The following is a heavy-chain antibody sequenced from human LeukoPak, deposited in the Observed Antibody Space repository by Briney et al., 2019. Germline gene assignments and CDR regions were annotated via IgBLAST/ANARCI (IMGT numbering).Heavy chain of an antibody. V-gene: IGHV5-51*01. D-gene: IGHD4-17*01. Sequence: GESLKISCKGSGYSFIRYWIGLVRQMPGKGLEWMGIIYPGDSDTRYSPSFQGQVTISADKSISTAYLQWSSLKASDSAMYYCARPDAFDYRLFDYWGQGALVTVSS. CDR1: GYSFIRYW. CDR3: ARPDAFDYRLFDY. J-gene: IGHJ4*02. CDR2: IYPGDSDT.